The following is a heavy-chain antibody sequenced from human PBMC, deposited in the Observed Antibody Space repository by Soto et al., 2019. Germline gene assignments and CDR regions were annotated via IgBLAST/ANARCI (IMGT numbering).Heavy chain of an antibody. D-gene: IGHD6-19*01. J-gene: IGHJ6*02. V-gene: IGHV5-51*01. CDR1: GYSFTSYW. Sequence: PGESLKISCKGSGYSFTSYWISWVRQMPGKGLEWMGIIYPGDSDTRYSPSFQGQVTISADKSISTAYLQWSSLKASDTAMYYCARPREAGKNYYGVDVWGQGTTVTVS. CDR3: ARPREAGKNYYGVDV. CDR2: IYPGDSDT.